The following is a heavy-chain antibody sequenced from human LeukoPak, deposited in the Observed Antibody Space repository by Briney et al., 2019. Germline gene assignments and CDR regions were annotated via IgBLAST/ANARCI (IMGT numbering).Heavy chain of an antibody. CDR3: ARVPRGSSGYYTYFDY. Sequence: KPSETLSLTCAVYGGSFSGYYWSWIRQPPGKGLEWIGEINHSGSTNYNPSLKSRVTISVDTSKNQFSLKLSSVTAADTAVYYCARVPRGSSGYYTYFDYWGQGTLVTVSS. V-gene: IGHV4-34*01. CDR2: INHSGST. J-gene: IGHJ4*02. D-gene: IGHD3-22*01. CDR1: GGSFSGYY.